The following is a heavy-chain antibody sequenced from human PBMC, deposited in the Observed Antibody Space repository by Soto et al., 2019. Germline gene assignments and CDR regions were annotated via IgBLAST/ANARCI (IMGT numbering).Heavy chain of an antibody. CDR1: GFTFSSYA. CDR2: ISGSGGST. CDR3: AKALYDFWSGYPNWFDP. D-gene: IGHD3-3*01. J-gene: IGHJ5*02. V-gene: IGHV3-23*01. Sequence: PGGSLRLSCAASGFTFSSYAMSWVRQAPGKGLEWVSAISGSGGSTYYADSVKGRFTISRDNSKNTLYLQMNSLRAEDTAVYYCAKALYDFWSGYPNWFDPWGQGTLVTVSS.